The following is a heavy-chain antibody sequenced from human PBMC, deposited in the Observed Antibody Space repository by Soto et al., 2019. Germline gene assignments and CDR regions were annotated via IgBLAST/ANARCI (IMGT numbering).Heavy chain of an antibody. CDR2: IYYSGST. J-gene: IGHJ4*02. CDR1: GGSISSSSYY. V-gene: IGHV4-39*01. Sequence: QLQLQESGPGLVKPSETLSLTCTVSGGSISSSSYYWGWIRQPPGKGLEWIGSIYYSGSTYYNPSLKSRVTISVDTSKNQFSLKLSSVTAADTAVYYCARHIYDILTGYYLYYFDYWGQGTLVTVSS. D-gene: IGHD3-9*01. CDR3: ARHIYDILTGYYLYYFDY.